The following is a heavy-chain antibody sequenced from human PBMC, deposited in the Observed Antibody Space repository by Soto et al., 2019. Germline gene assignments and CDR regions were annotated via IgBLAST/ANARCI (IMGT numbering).Heavy chain of an antibody. V-gene: IGHV4-4*02. J-gene: IGHJ4*02. Sequence: HVQPQESGPGLVRPSGTLSLTCAVSGGSISSDRWWSWVRQSPRRGLEVIGDSHHSGGTNYNPSLKSRVTISVDKSKDQSSLKLNSVTAADTAVYYCARERNYAFSLGYWGQGTLVTVSS. CDR1: GGSISSDRW. CDR2: SHHSGGT. CDR3: ARERNYAFSLGY. D-gene: IGHD1-7*01.